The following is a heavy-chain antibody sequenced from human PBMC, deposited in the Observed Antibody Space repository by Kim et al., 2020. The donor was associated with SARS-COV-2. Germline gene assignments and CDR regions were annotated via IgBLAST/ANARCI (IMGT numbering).Heavy chain of an antibody. CDR1: GFTFSSYA. Sequence: GGSLRLSCAASGFTFSSYAMSWVRQAPGKGLEWVSAISGSGGSTYYADSVKGRFTISRDNSKNTLYLQMNSLRAEDTAVYYCANLIRHIAAAGTVDYWGQGTLVTVSS. J-gene: IGHJ4*02. CDR2: ISGSGGST. D-gene: IGHD6-13*01. CDR3: ANLIRHIAAAGTVDY. V-gene: IGHV3-23*01.